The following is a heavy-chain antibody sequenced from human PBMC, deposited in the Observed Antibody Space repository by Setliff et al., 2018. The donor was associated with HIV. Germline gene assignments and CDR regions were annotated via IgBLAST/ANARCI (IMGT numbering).Heavy chain of an antibody. CDR1: GFTFTRYY. V-gene: IGHV1-46*01. J-gene: IGHJ4*02. D-gene: IGHD3-3*01. CDR3: ASGPGWSFDY. Sequence: ASVKVSCKASGFTFTRYYMHWVRQAPGQGLEWMGIINPSGDSTTYAQKFQGRVTMTRDTSTSTVYMELSSLRSEDTAVYFCASGPGWSFDYWGQGTLVTVSS. CDR2: INPSGDST.